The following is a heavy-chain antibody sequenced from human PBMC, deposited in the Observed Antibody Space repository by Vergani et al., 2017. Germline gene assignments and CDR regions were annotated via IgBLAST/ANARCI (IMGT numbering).Heavy chain of an antibody. CDR3: ARDSRYCSSTSCYVGRDWFDP. V-gene: IGHV1-46*01. D-gene: IGHD2-2*01. J-gene: IGHJ5*02. Sequence: QVQLVQSGAEVKKPGASVKVSCKASGYTFTSYYMHWVRQAPGQGLEWMGIINPSGGSTSYAQKFQGRVTMTRDTSTSTVYMELSSLRSEDTAVDYCARDSRYCSSTSCYVGRDWFDPWSQGTLVTVSS. CDR1: GYTFTSYY. CDR2: INPSGGST.